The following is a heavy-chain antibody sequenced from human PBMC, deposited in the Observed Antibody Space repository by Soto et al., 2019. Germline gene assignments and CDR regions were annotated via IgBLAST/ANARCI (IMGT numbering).Heavy chain of an antibody. D-gene: IGHD2-21*01. CDR1: GGSISGYS. J-gene: IGHJ4*02. CDR2: ISYSGKS. CDR3: VRHRSSREIPFDN. Sequence: SETLSLTCTVSGGSISGYSWSWIRQTPGKGLEWMGYISYSGKSNYNPSLKSRVTISLDTSKNQFSLKLRSVTAADTAVYYCVRHRSSREIPFDNWGQGTLVTVSS. V-gene: IGHV4-59*01.